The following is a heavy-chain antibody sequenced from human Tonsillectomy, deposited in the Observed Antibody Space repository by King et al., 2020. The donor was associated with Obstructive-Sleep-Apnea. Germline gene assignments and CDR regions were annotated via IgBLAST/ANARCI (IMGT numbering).Heavy chain of an antibody. V-gene: IGHV4-34*01. CDR3: ARGGGSIAYFFDY. CDR2: INHSGST. CDR1: GGSFSYYY. J-gene: IGHJ4*02. Sequence: VQLQQWGAGLLKPSETLSLPCAVYGGSFSYYYWSWIRQPPGKGLEWIGEINHSGSTKNNPACKSGVTISVETSKNQTSLNLTSVTAADTAVYYCARGGGSIAYFFDYWGQGTLVTVSS. D-gene: IGHD3-16*01.